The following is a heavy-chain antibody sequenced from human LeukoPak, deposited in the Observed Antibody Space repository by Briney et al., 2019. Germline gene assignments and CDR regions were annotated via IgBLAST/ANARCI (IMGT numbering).Heavy chain of an antibody. J-gene: IGHJ4*02. CDR1: GGSISSGGYS. V-gene: IGHV4-30-4*07. D-gene: IGHD5-12*01. CDR3: ARSTGGRYSGYDFLDY. CDR2: IYYSGST. Sequence: SETLSLTCAVSGGSISSGGYSWSWIRQPPGKGLEWIGYIYYSGSTYYNPSLKSRVTISVDTSKNQFSLKLSSVTAADTAVYYCARSTGGRYSGYDFLDYWGQGTLVTVSS.